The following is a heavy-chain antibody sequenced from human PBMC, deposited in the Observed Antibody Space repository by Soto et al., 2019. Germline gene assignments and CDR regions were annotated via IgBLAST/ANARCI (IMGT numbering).Heavy chain of an antibody. CDR3: ARHHDYGDPLDY. CDR1: GSSISSSNYY. J-gene: IGHJ4*02. Sequence: PSETLSLTCTVSGSSISSSNYYWGWIRQPPGKGLEWIGSIYYSGSPYNNPSLKSRVTISVDTSKNQFSLKLSSVTAADTAVYYCARHHDYGDPLDYWGQGTLVTVSS. D-gene: IGHD4-17*01. V-gene: IGHV4-39*01. CDR2: IYYSGSP.